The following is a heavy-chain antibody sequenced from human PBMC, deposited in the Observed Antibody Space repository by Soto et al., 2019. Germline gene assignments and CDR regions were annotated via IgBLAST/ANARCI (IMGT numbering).Heavy chain of an antibody. CDR1: GFTFSSYA. CDR2: ISYDGSNK. D-gene: IGHD2-15*01. CDR3: ARPSGYCSGGSCPSNV. V-gene: IGHV3-30-3*01. Sequence: GGSLRLSCAPSGFTFSSYAMHWVRQAPGKGLEWVAVISYDGSNKYYADSVKGRFTISRDNSKNTLYLQMNSLRAEDTAVYYCARPSGYCSGGSCPSNVWGQGTTVTVSS. J-gene: IGHJ6*02.